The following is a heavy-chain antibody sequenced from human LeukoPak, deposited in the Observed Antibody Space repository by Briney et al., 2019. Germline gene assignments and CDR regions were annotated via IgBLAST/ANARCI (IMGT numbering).Heavy chain of an antibody. D-gene: IGHD2-21*02. J-gene: IGHJ3*02. V-gene: IGHV1-18*01. CDR1: GYTFTSYG. Sequence: GASVKVSCKASGYTFTSYGISWVRRAPGQGLEWMGWISAYNGNTNYAQKLQGRVTMTTDTSTSTAYMDLRSLRSDDTAVYYCARDPSSIVVVTATSDAFDIWGQGTMVTVSS. CDR3: ARDPSSIVVVTATSDAFDI. CDR2: ISAYNGNT.